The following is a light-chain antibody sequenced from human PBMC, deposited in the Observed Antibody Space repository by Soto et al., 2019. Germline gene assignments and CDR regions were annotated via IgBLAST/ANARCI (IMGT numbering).Light chain of an antibody. V-gene: IGKV1-5*01. J-gene: IGKJ2*01. CDR1: QSISSW. CDR2: DAS. CDR3: LQYDCSYA. Sequence: DLQVTHAPSSLCASMGDSVTIXXRASQSISSWLAWYQQKPGKAPKILIYDASSLESGVPSRFSGSGSGTEFTLTVSILQPDDSASYYYLQYDCSYAFGQGTKVDIK.